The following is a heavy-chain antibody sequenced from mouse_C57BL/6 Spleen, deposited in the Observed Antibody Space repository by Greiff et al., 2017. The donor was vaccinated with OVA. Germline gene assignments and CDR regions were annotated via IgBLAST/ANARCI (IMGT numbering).Heavy chain of an antibody. D-gene: IGHD1-1*01. Sequence: QVQLQQPGAELVKPGASVKLSCKASGYTFTSYWMHWVKQRPGRGLEGIGRIDPNSGGTKYNEKFKSKATLTVDKPSSTAYMQLSSLTSEDSAVYYCAREDLLRGDYAMDYWGQGTSVTVSS. CDR2: IDPNSGGT. CDR1: GYTFTSYW. J-gene: IGHJ4*01. CDR3: AREDLLRGDYAMDY. V-gene: IGHV1-72*01.